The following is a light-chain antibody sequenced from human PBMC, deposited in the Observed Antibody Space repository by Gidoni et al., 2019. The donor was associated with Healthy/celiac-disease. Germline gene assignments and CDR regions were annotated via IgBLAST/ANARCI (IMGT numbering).Light chain of an antibody. CDR3: QQYNNWPPKT. CDR1: QSVNSN. J-gene: IGKJ1*01. CDR2: GAS. V-gene: IGKV3-15*01. Sequence: EIVMTQDSATLSVSPGERATLSSRASQSVNSNLAWYQQKLGQAPRLLIYGASARATCIPARVRGSGSGTEFTLTISSLQSEDFAVYYCQQYNNWPPKTFGQGTKVEIK.